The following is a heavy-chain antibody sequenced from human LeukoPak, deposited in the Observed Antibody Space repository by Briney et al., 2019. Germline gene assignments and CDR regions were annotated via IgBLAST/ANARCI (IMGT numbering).Heavy chain of an antibody. D-gene: IGHD5-12*01. CDR3: ARGEVATTYYYGMDV. J-gene: IGHJ6*02. CDR2: MSSDSSFI. V-gene: IGHV3-21*05. Sequence: PGGSLRHSCVASGFTFRSYAMNWVRQAPGKGLEWVSYMSSDSSFINYADSVKGRFTISRDNAKNSLFLQMDSPRADDTAVCYCARGEVATTYYYGMDVWGQGTTVTVSS. CDR1: GFTFRSYA.